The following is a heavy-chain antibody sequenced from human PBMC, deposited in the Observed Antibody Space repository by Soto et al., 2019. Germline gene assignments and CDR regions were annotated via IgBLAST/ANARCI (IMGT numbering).Heavy chain of an antibody. V-gene: IGHV4-59*01. J-gene: IGHJ4*02. D-gene: IGHD4-17*01. CDR1: GGSISSYY. CDR2: IYYSGST. Sequence: SETLSLICTVSGGSISSYYWSWIRQPPGKGLEWIGYIYYSGSTNYNPSLKSRVTISVDTSKNQFSLKLSSVTAADTAVYYCAREVTMKGSKLPTRTFDYWGQGTLVTVSS. CDR3: AREVTMKGSKLPTRTFDY.